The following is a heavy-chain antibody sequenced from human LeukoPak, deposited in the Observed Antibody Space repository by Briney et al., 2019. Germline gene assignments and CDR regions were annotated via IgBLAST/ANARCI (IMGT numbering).Heavy chain of an antibody. V-gene: IGHV4-39*01. Sequence: SETLSLTCTVSGGSISSSDYYWGWIRQPPGKGLEWIGSIYFSRSTYYNPSLKSRVTISVDTSKIQFSLKLSSVTAADTAVYYCARRRDYYDSSGFVFDYWGQGTLVTVSS. CDR1: GGSISSSDYY. D-gene: IGHD3-22*01. J-gene: IGHJ4*02. CDR3: ARRRDYYDSSGFVFDY. CDR2: IYFSRST.